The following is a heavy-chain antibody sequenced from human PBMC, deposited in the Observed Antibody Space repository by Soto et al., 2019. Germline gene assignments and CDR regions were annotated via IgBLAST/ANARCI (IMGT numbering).Heavy chain of an antibody. CDR2: IHYSGNT. V-gene: IGHV4-59*01. Sequence: PSETLSLTCTVSAGSISGYYWSWIRQPPGRELELIAYIHYSGNTYYNPSLKSRVTISIDTSKNRFSLKVNSVNTADTAVYYCAKVGRIAAAGTWFDPWGQGTLVTVSS. J-gene: IGHJ5*02. D-gene: IGHD6-13*01. CDR1: AGSISGYY. CDR3: AKVGRIAAAGTWFDP.